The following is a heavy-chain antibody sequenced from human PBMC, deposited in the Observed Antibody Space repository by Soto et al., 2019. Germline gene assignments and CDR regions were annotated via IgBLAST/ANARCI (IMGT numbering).Heavy chain of an antibody. CDR1: GFTFSSYA. D-gene: IGHD1-20*01. CDR2: ISGTGGNT. CDR3: VKAVYLLDFDY. V-gene: IGHV3-23*01. Sequence: SLRLSCAASGFTFSSYAMTWVRQAPGKGLEWVSTISGTGGNTYYADSVKGRFTISRDNSKNTVYLQMNSLRAEDTAVYYCVKAVYLLDFDYWGQGTLVTVSS. J-gene: IGHJ4*02.